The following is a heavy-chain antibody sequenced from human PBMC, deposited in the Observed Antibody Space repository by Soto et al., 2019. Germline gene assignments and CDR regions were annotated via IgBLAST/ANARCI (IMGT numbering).Heavy chain of an antibody. Sequence: GGSLRLSCAASGFTFDDYAMHWVRQAPGKGLEWVSGISWNSGSIGYADSVKGRFTISRDNAKNSLYLQMSSLRAEDTALYYCAKDISEYGKITYFDYWGQGTLVTVSS. D-gene: IGHD4-17*01. CDR1: GFTFDDYA. CDR3: AKDISEYGKITYFDY. J-gene: IGHJ4*02. CDR2: ISWNSGSI. V-gene: IGHV3-9*01.